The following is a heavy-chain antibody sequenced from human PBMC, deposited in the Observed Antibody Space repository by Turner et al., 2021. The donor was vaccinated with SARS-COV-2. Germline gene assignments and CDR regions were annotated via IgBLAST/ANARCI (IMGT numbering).Heavy chain of an antibody. CDR2: IYYSGRT. V-gene: IGHV4-39*01. CDR1: GGSIGSCSYS. J-gene: IGHJ4*02. Sequence: QLQLQESGPGLGKPSETRSLTFTLSGGSIGSCSYSWGWIRQPAGKGLEWIESIYYSGRTYYNPSVKSRVTISVDTSKNQFSLKLSSVTAADTAVYYCASLWFGELYYFDYWGQGTMVTVSS. D-gene: IGHD3-10*01. CDR3: ASLWFGELYYFDY.